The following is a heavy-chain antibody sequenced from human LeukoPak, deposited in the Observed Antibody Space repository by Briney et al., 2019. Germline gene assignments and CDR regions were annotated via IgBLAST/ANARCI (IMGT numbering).Heavy chain of an antibody. Sequence: SETLSLTCAVYGGSFSGYYWSWIRQPPGKGLEWIGEINHSGSTNYNPSLKSRVTISVDTSKNQFSLKLSSVTAADTAVYYCARGPRAGTLSYYYYYMDVWGKGTTVTVS. D-gene: IGHD6-19*01. J-gene: IGHJ6*03. CDR1: GGSFSGYY. CDR2: INHSGST. CDR3: ARGPRAGTLSYYYYYMDV. V-gene: IGHV4-34*01.